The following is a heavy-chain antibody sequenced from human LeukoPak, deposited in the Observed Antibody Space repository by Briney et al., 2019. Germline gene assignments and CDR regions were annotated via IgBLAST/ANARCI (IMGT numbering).Heavy chain of an antibody. CDR1: GFIFSSYW. CDR2: IKSDGST. CDR3: ARAPFSIGGYYPEDFRH. Sequence: GGSLRLSCAASGFIFSSYWMHWVRQAPGKGLVWVSRIKSDGSTRYADSVKGRFTISRDNATNTVSLQMNSLKAEDTGVCYCARAPFSIGGYYPEDFRHWGQGTLVTVSP. V-gene: IGHV3-74*01. D-gene: IGHD3-22*01. J-gene: IGHJ1*01.